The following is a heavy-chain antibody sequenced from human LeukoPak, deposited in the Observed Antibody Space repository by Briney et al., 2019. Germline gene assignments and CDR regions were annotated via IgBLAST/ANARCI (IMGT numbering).Heavy chain of an antibody. J-gene: IGHJ4*02. CDR2: MNQNGDQT. CDR3: ARDVRY. CDR1: GFTFSSYA. Sequence: PGGSLRLSCAASGFTFSSYAMSWVRQAPGKGLEWVATMNQNGDQTNYADSVRGRFTISRDNAKNSLYLQMNSLRAEDTAVYYCARDVRYWGRGTLVTVSS. V-gene: IGHV3-7*04.